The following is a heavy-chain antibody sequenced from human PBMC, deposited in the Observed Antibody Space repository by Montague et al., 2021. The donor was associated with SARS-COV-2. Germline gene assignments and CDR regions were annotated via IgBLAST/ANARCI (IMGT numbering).Heavy chain of an antibody. J-gene: IGHJ3*02. CDR2: VNQSGTT. CDR3: ARGRQPVVVPGAGPAGRAFDI. Sequence: SETLSLTCAISGGSFSNYYWSWIRQPPGKGLEWIGEVNQSGTTIYNPSVKSGVTISEDTSKNQFYLRLNSVTAADTAVYCCARGRQPVVVPGAGPAGRAFDIWGQGTMVTVSS. CDR1: GGSFSNYY. D-gene: IGHD2-2*01. V-gene: IGHV4-34*01.